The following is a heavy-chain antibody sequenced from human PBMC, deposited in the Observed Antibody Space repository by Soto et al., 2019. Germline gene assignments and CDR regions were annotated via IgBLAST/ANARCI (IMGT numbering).Heavy chain of an antibody. CDR1: GFSLSTPKVG. J-gene: IGHJ4*02. V-gene: IGHV2-5*02. CDR2: IYWDDDK. D-gene: IGHD4-17*01. Sequence: SGPTLVNPTQTLTLTCTFSGFSLSTPKVGVGWIRQPPGKALEWLALIYWDDDKRYRPSLKTRLTVTKGTSKNQVVLTMTNMDPVDTGTYYCAHYRVFGDYMYYFDAWGQGTLVTVSP. CDR3: AHYRVFGDYMYYFDA.